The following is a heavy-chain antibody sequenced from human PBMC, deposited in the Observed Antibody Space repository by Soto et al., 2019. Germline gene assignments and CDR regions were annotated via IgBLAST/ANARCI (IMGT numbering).Heavy chain of an antibody. V-gene: IGHV3-74*01. CDR1: GFTLSRYW. Sequence: GGSLRLSCAASGFTLSRYWMHWVRQAPGKGLVWVSRINSDGSSTNYADSVKGRFIISRDNAKNTLYLQMDSLRAEDTAVYYCARAGGQYCTTTSCYTFFDYWVQGILVTVSS. J-gene: IGHJ4*02. D-gene: IGHD2-2*02. CDR3: ARAGGQYCTTTSCYTFFDY. CDR2: INSDGSST.